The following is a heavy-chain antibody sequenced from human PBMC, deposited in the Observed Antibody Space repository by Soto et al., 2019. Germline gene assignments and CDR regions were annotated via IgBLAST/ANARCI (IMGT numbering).Heavy chain of an antibody. Sequence: ASVKVSCKASGYTFTSYGISWVRQAPGQGLEWMGWISAYNGNTNYAQKLQGRVTMNTDTSTSTAYMELRSLRSDDTAVYYCARDHLITTAYYYYGMDVWGQGTTVTVSS. D-gene: IGHD1-20*01. CDR2: ISAYNGNT. V-gene: IGHV1-18*04. CDR1: GYTFTSYG. CDR3: ARDHLITTAYYYYGMDV. J-gene: IGHJ6*02.